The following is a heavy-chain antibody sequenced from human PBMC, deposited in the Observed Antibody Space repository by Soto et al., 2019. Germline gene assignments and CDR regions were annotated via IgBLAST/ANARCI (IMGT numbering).Heavy chain of an antibody. J-gene: IGHJ4*02. V-gene: IGHV3-30-3*01. Sequence: GGSLRLSCAASGFTFSTYAMHWVRQAPGKGLEWVAFISYDGRNKYYADSVKGRFTISRDNSKNTLYLQMNSLRADDTAVYYCARAAGFWPTYFFDSWGQGTLVTVSS. CDR1: GFTFSTYA. CDR3: ARAAGFWPTYFFDS. CDR2: ISYDGRNK. D-gene: IGHD3-10*01.